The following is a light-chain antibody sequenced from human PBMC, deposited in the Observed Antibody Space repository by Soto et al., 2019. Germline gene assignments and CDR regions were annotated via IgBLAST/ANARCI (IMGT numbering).Light chain of an antibody. J-gene: IGKJ1*01. Sequence: EIVMTQSPATLSMSPGERATLSCRASQSIGSNLAWYQQNPGQAPRLLIYGASTRATGIPARFSGSGSGTEFALAISSLQSEDFAVYYCQQYNAWPRAFGQGTKVEIK. CDR1: QSIGSN. CDR3: QQYNAWPRA. CDR2: GAS. V-gene: IGKV3-15*01.